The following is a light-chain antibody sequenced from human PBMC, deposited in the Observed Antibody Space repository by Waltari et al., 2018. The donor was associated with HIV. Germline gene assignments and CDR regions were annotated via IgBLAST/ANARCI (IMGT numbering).Light chain of an antibody. CDR3: QVWDSSSDAYV. J-gene: IGLJ1*01. Sequence: SYVLAQPPSVSVAPGKTARITCGGNNIGSKSVNWYQQKPGQAPVVVIFYESDRPSGIPERFSGSNSGNTATLTISRVEAGDEADYYCQVWDSSSDAYVFGTGTKVTVL. CDR2: YES. CDR1: NIGSKS. V-gene: IGLV3-21*04.